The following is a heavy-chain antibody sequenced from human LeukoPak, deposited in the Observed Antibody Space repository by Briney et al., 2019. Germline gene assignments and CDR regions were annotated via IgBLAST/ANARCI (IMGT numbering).Heavy chain of an antibody. Sequence: SETLSLTCAVYGGSFSGYYWSWIRQPPGKGLEWIGEINHSGSTNYNPSLKGRVTISVDTSKNQFSLKLSSVTAADTAVYYCARDQLAGVDYWGQGTLVTVSS. D-gene: IGHD6-19*01. CDR1: GGSFSGYY. CDR2: INHSGST. J-gene: IGHJ4*02. V-gene: IGHV4-34*01. CDR3: ARDQLAGVDY.